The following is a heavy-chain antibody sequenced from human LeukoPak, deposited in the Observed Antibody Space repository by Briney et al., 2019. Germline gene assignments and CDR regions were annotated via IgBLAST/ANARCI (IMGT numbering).Heavy chain of an antibody. CDR2: IYYSGST. D-gene: IGHD3-10*01. J-gene: IGHJ4*02. CDR3: ARDVYGSGSYGFFDY. Sequence: PSETLSLTCTVSGGSISSYYWSWIRQPPGKGLEWIGYIYYSGSTNYNPSLKSRVTISVDTSKNQFSLKLSSVTAADTAVYYCARDVYGSGSYGFFDYWGQGTLVTVSS. V-gene: IGHV4-59*01. CDR1: GGSISSYY.